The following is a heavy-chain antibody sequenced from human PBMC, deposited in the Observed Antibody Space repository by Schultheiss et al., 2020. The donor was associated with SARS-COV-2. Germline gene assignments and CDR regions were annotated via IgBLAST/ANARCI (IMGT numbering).Heavy chain of an antibody. V-gene: IGHV3-73*01. J-gene: IGHJ4*02. CDR2: IRSKANSYAT. Sequence: GGSLRLSCAASGFTLSSYWMHWVRQAPVKGLVWVGRIRSKANSYATEYGASVKGRFTISRDDSKNTAFLQMNSLKTEDTAVYYCATGSGSGILDYWGQGTLVTVSS. D-gene: IGHD6-13*01. CDR3: ATGSGSGILDY. CDR1: GFTLSSYW.